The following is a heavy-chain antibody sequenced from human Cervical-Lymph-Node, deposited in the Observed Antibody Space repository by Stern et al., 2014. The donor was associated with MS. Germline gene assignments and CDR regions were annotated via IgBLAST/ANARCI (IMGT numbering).Heavy chain of an antibody. CDR1: GFIFSDYH. V-gene: IGHV3-11*01. CDR3: ARDTGSGETKMNV. D-gene: IGHD3-10*01. CDR2: ISGRGNNQ. Sequence: VQLVESGGGLVKPGGSLRLSCAASGFIFSDYHMSWIRQAPGKGLEWLSYISGRGNNQNYADSVRSRFTISRDNAKNFLYLQMTNLRAEDTAVYYCARDTGSGETKMNVWGQGTSVIVSS. J-gene: IGHJ6*02.